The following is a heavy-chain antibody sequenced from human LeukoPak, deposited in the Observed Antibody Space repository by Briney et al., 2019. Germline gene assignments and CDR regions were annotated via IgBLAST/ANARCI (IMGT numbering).Heavy chain of an antibody. J-gene: IGHJ4*02. D-gene: IGHD3-9*01. Sequence: ASVKVSFKASGYTFTGYYMHWVRQAPGQGLEWMGLINPNSGGTNYSQKFQGRVTMTRDTSISTAYMELSRLRSDDTAVYYCARIEYDILGGYLPFDSWGQGTLVTVSS. V-gene: IGHV1-2*06. CDR3: ARIEYDILGGYLPFDS. CDR1: GYTFTGYY. CDR2: INPNSGGT.